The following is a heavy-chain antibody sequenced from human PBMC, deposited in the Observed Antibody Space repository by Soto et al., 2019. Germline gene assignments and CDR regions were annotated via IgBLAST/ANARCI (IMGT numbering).Heavy chain of an antibody. CDR1: GVTLISYC. D-gene: IGHD3-22*01. CDR3: APGPYYYDRSAYDDAFDI. CDR2: INSDWSST. J-gene: IGHJ3*02. V-gene: IGHV3-74*01. Sequence: WGSXRLSCASSGVTLISYCRHLFRQAPGKGLVFVSRINSDWSSTSYADSVKGRFTISRDNAKNTLYLQMNSLRAEDTAVYYSAPGPYYYDRSAYDDAFDICGQRPMVNV.